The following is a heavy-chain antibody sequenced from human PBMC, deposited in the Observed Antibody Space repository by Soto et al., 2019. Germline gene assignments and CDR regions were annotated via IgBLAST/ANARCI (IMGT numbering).Heavy chain of an antibody. CDR3: ARGRITMVRGEYYYYGMDV. V-gene: IGHV4-4*02. D-gene: IGHD3-10*01. Sequence: QVQLQESGPGLVKPSGTLSLTCAVSGGSISSSNWWSWVRQPPGKGLEWIGEIYHSGSTNYNTYLKSRVTISVDKSKNQSSLKLSSVTAADTAVYYCARGRITMVRGEYYYYGMDVWGQGTTVTVSS. J-gene: IGHJ6*02. CDR2: IYHSGST. CDR1: GGSISSSNW.